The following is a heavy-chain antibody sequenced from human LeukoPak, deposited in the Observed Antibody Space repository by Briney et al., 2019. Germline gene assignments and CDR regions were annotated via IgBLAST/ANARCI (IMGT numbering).Heavy chain of an antibody. V-gene: IGHV1-2*04. CDR2: INPNSGGT. CDR1: GYTFTGYY. J-gene: IGHJ5*02. D-gene: IGHD6-19*01. CDR3: ARESPVAGTDPQNWFDP. Sequence: GASVKVSCKASGYTFTGYYMHWVRQAPGQGLEWMGWINPNSGGTNYAQKFQGWVTMTRDTSISTAYMELSRLRSDDTAVYYCARESPVAGTDPQNWFDPWGQGTLVTVSS.